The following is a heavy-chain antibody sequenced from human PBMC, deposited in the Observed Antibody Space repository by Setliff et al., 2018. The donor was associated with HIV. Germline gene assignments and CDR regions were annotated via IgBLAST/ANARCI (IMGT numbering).Heavy chain of an antibody. Sequence: PGESPKISCKGSGYSFTNYWIGWVRQMPGKGLEWMGIIYPGDSDTRYSPSFHGQVTISADKSIITAYLQWSSLKASDTAMYYCARLTRVTDNRADALDIWGQGTMVTVSS. V-gene: IGHV5-51*01. CDR3: ARLTRVTDNRADALDI. J-gene: IGHJ3*02. CDR1: GYSFTNYW. D-gene: IGHD2-21*02. CDR2: IYPGDSDT.